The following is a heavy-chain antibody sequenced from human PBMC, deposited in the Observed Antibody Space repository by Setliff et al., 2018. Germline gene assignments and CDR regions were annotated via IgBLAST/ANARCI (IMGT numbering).Heavy chain of an antibody. Sequence: GGSLRLSCAASGFTFSSYAMTWVRQAPGKGLERVSAISGRGDSTYYADSVKGRFTISRDNSNNALYLQMNSLRAEDTAIYYCAKGGYSGSHYFDYWGQGTLVTVSS. V-gene: IGHV3-23*01. D-gene: IGHD1-26*01. CDR3: AKGGYSGSHYFDY. CDR1: GFTFSSYA. J-gene: IGHJ4*02. CDR2: ISGRGDST.